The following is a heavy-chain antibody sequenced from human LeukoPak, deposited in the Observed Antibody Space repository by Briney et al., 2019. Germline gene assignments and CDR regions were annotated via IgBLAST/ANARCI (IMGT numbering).Heavy chain of an antibody. CDR1: GFTFSSYW. CDR3: AREIEDIVVVPAAIAGAFDI. D-gene: IGHD2-2*01. CDR2: ISSSGSTI. Sequence: GGSLRLSCAASGFTFSSYWMSWVRQAPGKGLEWVSYISSSGSTIYYADSVKGRFTISRDNAKNSLYLQMNSLRAEDTAVYYCAREIEDIVVVPAAIAGAFDIWGQGTMVTVSS. J-gene: IGHJ3*02. V-gene: IGHV3-48*04.